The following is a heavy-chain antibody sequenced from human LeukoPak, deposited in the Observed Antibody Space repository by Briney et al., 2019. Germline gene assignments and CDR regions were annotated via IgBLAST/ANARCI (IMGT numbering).Heavy chain of an antibody. Sequence: GGSLRLSCAASGFIIISYRMSWVRQAPGKGLEWVANIKQDGSEKYYVDSVKGRFTISRDNARNSLYLQMNSLRADDTAVYYCARGERWLLPPTDYWGQGTLVTVSS. CDR2: IKQDGSEK. V-gene: IGHV3-7*01. CDR1: GFIIISYR. D-gene: IGHD5-24*01. CDR3: ARGERWLLPPTDY. J-gene: IGHJ4*02.